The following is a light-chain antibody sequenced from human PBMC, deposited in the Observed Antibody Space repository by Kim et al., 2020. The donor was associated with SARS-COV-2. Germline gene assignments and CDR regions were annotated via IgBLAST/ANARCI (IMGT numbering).Light chain of an antibody. J-gene: IGLJ2*01. CDR2: EDD. CDR1: SGSIHDNY. V-gene: IGLV6-57*04. CDR3: QSYNRDNVI. Sequence: NFMLTQPHSVSESPGKTVTISCTRSSGSIHDNYVQWYQQRPGGVPTTVIYEDDQRPSGVSDRFSGSIDNSSNSASLTISGLRTEDEADYYCQSYNRDNVIFGGGTKVTVL.